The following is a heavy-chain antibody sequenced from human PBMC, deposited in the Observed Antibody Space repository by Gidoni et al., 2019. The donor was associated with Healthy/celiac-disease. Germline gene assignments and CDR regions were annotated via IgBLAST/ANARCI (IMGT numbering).Heavy chain of an antibody. D-gene: IGHD3-22*01. CDR2: ISGSGGST. V-gene: IGHV3-23*01. CDR3: AKFLGTDYYDSSGNYYYYYGMDV. CDR1: GFTFSSYA. Sequence: EVQLLESGGGLVQPGGALRLSCAASGFTFSSYAISWVRQAPGKGLEWVSAISGSGGSTYYADSVKGRFTISRDNSKNTLYLQMNSLRAEDTAVYYCAKFLGTDYYDSSGNYYYYYGMDVWGQGTTVTVSS. J-gene: IGHJ6*02.